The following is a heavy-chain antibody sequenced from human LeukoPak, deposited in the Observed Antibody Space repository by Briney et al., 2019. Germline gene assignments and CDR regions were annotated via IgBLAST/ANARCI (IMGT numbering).Heavy chain of an antibody. CDR1: GFTFSSYW. CDR3: ARSTGGGSSSY. Sequence: PGGSVRLSCAASGFTFSSYWMQWVRQVPGKGLLWVSRINSDGSSTSYADSVKGRFTISRDNAKNTVYLQMNSLRVEDTAVYYCARSTGGGSSSYWGQGTLVTVSS. CDR2: INSDGSST. V-gene: IGHV3-74*01. D-gene: IGHD6-13*01. J-gene: IGHJ4*02.